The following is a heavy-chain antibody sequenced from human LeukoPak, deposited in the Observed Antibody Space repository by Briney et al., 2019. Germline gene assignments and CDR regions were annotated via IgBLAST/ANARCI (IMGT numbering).Heavy chain of an antibody. D-gene: IGHD2-8*01. Sequence: GGSLRLSCAAAGFSFSTYSMNWVRQTPGKGLEWVSSISRTSSYIYYADSVKGRLTLSRDNGKNSLYLQMNSLRAEDTAVYYCARGGMGANSQEYFYYGMDVWGQGTTVTVSS. CDR1: GFSFSTYS. V-gene: IGHV3-21*01. CDR3: ARGGMGANSQEYFYYGMDV. J-gene: IGHJ6*02. CDR2: ISRTSSYI.